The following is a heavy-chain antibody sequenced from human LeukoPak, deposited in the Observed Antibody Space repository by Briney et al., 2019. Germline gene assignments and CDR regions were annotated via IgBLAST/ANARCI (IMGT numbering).Heavy chain of an antibody. V-gene: IGHV4-34*01. Sequence: TPSETLSLTCAVYGGSFSGYYWSWIRQPPGKGLEWIGEINHSGSTNYNPSLKSRVTISVDTSKNQFSLKLSSVTAADTAVYYCARCRRHLTTHDYWGQGTLVTVSS. CDR3: ARCRRHLTTHDY. D-gene: IGHD4-17*01. CDR1: GGSFSGYY. CDR2: INHSGST. J-gene: IGHJ4*02.